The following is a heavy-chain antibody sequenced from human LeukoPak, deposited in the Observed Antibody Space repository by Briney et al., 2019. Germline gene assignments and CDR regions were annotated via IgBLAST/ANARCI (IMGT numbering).Heavy chain of an antibody. CDR1: GFIFSSYW. D-gene: IGHD7-27*01. CDR3: ARDRAGDDY. Sequence: GGSLRLSCAASGFIFSSYWMSWVRQAPGKGLEWVANIKQDGSEKYYVDSVKGRFTISRDNAKNSLYLQMNSLRAEDTAVYYCARDRAGDDYWGQGTLVTVSS. V-gene: IGHV3-7*01. J-gene: IGHJ4*02. CDR2: IKQDGSEK.